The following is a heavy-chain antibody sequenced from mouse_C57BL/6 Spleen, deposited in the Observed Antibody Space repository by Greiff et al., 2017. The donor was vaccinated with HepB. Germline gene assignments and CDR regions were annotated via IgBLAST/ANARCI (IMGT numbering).Heavy chain of an antibody. CDR1: GYTFTSYW. CDR3: ARERFYLDY. CDR2: IDPSDSYT. V-gene: IGHV1-69*01. Sequence: QVQLQQPGAELVMPGASVKLSCKASGYTFTSYWMHWVKQRPGQGLEWIGEIDPSDSYTNYNQQFKGKSTLTVDKSSSTAYMLLSSLTSEDSAVDYCARERFYLDYWGQGTTLTVSS. J-gene: IGHJ2*01.